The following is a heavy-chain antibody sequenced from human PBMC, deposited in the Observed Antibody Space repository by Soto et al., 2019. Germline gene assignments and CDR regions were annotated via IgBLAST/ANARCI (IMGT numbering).Heavy chain of an antibody. D-gene: IGHD6-13*01. CDR2: IYYSGST. Sequence: SETLSLTCTVSGGSISSYYWSWIRQPPGKGLEWIGYIYYSGSTNYNPSIKGRVAISVDTSKNQFSLKLSSVTAADTAVYYCARQPGTYYYYYHMDVWGKGTTVTVSS. J-gene: IGHJ6*03. CDR3: ARQPGTYYYYYHMDV. CDR1: GGSISSYY. V-gene: IGHV4-59*08.